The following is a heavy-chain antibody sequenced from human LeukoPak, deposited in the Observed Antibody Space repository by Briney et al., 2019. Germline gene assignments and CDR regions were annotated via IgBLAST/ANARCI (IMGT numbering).Heavy chain of an antibody. CDR2: LYYSGST. V-gene: IGHV4-39*07. D-gene: IGHD4-17*01. CDR1: GGSISSSSYY. CDR3: ASIPQTTAPEAFDI. J-gene: IGHJ3*02. Sequence: PSETLSLTCTVPGGSISSSSYYWGWISQPPGEGLEWIGSLYYSGSTYYNPSLQSRVTISVDTSKNQFSLKLSSVTAADTAVYYCASIPQTTAPEAFDIWGQGTMVTVSS.